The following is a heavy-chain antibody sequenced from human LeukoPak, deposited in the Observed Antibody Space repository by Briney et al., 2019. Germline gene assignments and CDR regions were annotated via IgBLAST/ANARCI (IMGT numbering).Heavy chain of an antibody. CDR3: ARYVLEDIVATTPVGALGY. CDR2: TSSSGGYI. CDR1: VFSLNTYS. Sequence: GRSLRLSCATSVFSLNTYSMNWVRQAPGKGLEWVSSTSSSGGYIFYADSVKGRFTISRDNAKNYLFLQMNSLRAEDTAVYYCARYVLEDIVATTPVGALGYWGEGTLVTVSS. V-gene: IGHV3-21*01. D-gene: IGHD5-12*01. J-gene: IGHJ4*02.